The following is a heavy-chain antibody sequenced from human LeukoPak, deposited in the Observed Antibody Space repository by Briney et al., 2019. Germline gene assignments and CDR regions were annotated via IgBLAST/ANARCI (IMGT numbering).Heavy chain of an antibody. J-gene: IGHJ3*02. D-gene: IGHD3-22*01. CDR3: ARDNTASGCHDAFDI. Sequence: PGGSLRLSCAASGFTFSSYSMNWVRQAPGKGLEWVSSISSSSSYIYYADSVKGRFTVSRDNAKNSLYLQMNSLRAEDTAVYYCARDNTASGCHDAFDIWGQGTMVTVSS. CDR1: GFTFSSYS. V-gene: IGHV3-21*01. CDR2: ISSSSSYI.